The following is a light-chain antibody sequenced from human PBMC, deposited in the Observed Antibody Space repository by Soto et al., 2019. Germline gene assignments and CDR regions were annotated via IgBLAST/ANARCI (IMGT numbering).Light chain of an antibody. CDR2: YDS. CDR3: QVWDSSSDPRGV. CDR1: NIGSKS. V-gene: IGLV3-21*04. J-gene: IGLJ1*01. Sequence: SYELTQPPSVSVAPGKTARITCGGNNIGSKSVHWYQQKPGQAPVLVIYYDSDRPSVIPERFSGSNSGNTATLTISRVEAGDDADYYCQVWDSSSDPRGVFGTGTKLTVL.